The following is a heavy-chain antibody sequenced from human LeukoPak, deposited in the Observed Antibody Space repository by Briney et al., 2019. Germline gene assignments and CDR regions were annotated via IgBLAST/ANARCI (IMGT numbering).Heavy chain of an antibody. D-gene: IGHD3-22*01. V-gene: IGHV3-11*01. Sequence: GGSLRLSCAASGFTFSDYYMSWIRQAPGKGLEWVSYISSSGSTIYYADSVKGRFTISRDNAKNSLYLQMNSLRAEDTAVYYCARDIGLALDYYYDSSGTGDAFDIWGQGTMVTVSS. J-gene: IGHJ3*02. CDR3: ARDIGLALDYYYDSSGTGDAFDI. CDR1: GFTFSDYY. CDR2: ISSSGSTI.